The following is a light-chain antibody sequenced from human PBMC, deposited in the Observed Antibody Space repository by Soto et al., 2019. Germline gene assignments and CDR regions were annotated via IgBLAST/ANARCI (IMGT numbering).Light chain of an antibody. CDR3: SSYTSGSTDV. CDR1: SIDVGGYNY. V-gene: IGLV2-14*01. J-gene: IGLJ1*01. CDR2: DVS. Sequence: QSALTQPASVSGSPGQSITISCTGTSIDVGGYNYVSWYQQHPGKAPKLMIYDVSNRPSGISNRFSGSKSGNTASLTISGLQAEDEADYYCSSYTSGSTDVFGTGTKLTVL.